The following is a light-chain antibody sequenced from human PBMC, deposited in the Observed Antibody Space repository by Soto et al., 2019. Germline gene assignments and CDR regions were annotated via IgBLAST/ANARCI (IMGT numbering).Light chain of an antibody. CDR2: KAS. V-gene: IGKV1-5*03. Sequence: DIQMTQSPSTLSASVGDRVTITCRASQSISSWLAWYQQQTGRAPKLLVYKASSLDSGVPSRFSGSGSGTEFTLTISSLQPDDFATYYCQQYKSYSFGQGTKVEVK. CDR3: QQYKSYS. J-gene: IGKJ1*01. CDR1: QSISSW.